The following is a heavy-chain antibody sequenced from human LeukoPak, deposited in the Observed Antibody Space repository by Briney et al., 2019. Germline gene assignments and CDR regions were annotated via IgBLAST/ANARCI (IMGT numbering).Heavy chain of an antibody. J-gene: IGHJ4*02. CDR2: INHSGST. CDR3: ASTGQGWIDY. V-gene: IGHV4-34*01. Sequence: SETLSLTCAVYGGSFSGYYWSWIRQPPGKGLEWIGEINHSGSTNYNPSLKSRVTISVDTSKNQFSLKLSSVTAADTAVYYCASTGQGWIDYWGQGTLVTVSS. CDR1: GGSFSGYY. D-gene: IGHD2-15*01.